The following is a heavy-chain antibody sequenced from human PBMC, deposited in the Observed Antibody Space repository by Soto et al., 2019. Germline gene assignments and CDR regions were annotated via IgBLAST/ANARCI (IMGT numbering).Heavy chain of an antibody. Sequence: ASVKVSCKASGYTFFSYGISWVRQAPGQGLEWMGWISTYNGHTSYAQNLQGRVTMTTDTSTRTAYMELRSLRSDDTAVYYCARKSSSSSWFDPWGQGALVTVSS. CDR2: ISTYNGHT. CDR3: ARKSSSSSWFDP. J-gene: IGHJ5*02. D-gene: IGHD6-6*01. CDR1: GYTFFSYG. V-gene: IGHV1-18*01.